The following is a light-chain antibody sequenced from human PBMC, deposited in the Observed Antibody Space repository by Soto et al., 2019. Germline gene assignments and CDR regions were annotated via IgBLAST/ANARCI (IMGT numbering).Light chain of an antibody. Sequence: EIVMTQSPATLSVSPGERATLSCRASQSVTSNLAWYQQRPGQAPRLLIYDASTRATGIPARFSGSGSGTEFTLTISSLQSEDFALYYCHQYNWPDNFGQGTRLEIK. CDR3: HQYNWPDN. CDR1: QSVTSN. V-gene: IGKV3-15*01. CDR2: DAS. J-gene: IGKJ5*01.